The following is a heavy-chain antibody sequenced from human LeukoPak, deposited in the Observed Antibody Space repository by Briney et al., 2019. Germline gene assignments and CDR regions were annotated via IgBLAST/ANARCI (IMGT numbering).Heavy chain of an antibody. J-gene: IGHJ4*02. CDR3: AKSGDSSGYLAPIDY. CDR1: GFTFSSYA. CDR2: ISGSGGST. V-gene: IGHV3-23*01. Sequence: GGSLRLSCAASGFTFSSYAMSWVRQAPGKGLEWVSAISGSGGSTYYADSVKGRFTISRDNSKNTLYLQMNSLRAEDTAVYYCAKSGDSSGYLAPIDYWGQGTLVTVSS. D-gene: IGHD3-22*01.